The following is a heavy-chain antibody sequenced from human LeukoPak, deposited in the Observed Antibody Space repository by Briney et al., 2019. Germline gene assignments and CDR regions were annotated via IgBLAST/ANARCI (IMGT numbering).Heavy chain of an antibody. V-gene: IGHV5-51*01. Sequence: GESLKISCKGSGYSFTSCWIGWVRQMSGKGLEWMGIIYPGDSDTIYSPSFQGQVTISADKSISTAYLQWSSLKASDTAMYYCARGYYDSSGSVDYWGQGTLVTVSS. CDR3: ARGYYDSSGSVDY. CDR2: IYPGDSDT. J-gene: IGHJ4*02. CDR1: GYSFTSCW. D-gene: IGHD3-22*01.